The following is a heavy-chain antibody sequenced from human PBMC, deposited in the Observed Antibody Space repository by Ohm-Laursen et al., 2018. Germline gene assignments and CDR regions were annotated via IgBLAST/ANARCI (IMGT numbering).Heavy chain of an antibody. CDR2: INHSRST. CDR1: GGSFSGYY. J-gene: IGHJ5*02. D-gene: IGHD3-3*01. CDR3: ARTSDFWSGYSDNWFDP. V-gene: IGHV4-34*01. Sequence: GTLSLTCTVYGGSFSGYYWNWIRQPPGKGLEWIGEINHSRSTKYNSSFKSRVTISVDTSKNQFSLKLSSVTAADTAVYYCARTSDFWSGYSDNWFDPWGQGTLVTVSS.